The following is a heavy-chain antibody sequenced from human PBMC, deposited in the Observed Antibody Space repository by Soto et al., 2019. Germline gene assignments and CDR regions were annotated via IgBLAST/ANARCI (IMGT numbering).Heavy chain of an antibody. J-gene: IGHJ4*01. V-gene: IGHV4-39*01. CDR1: AGSISSSSYY. Sequence: QLQLQESGPGLVKPSETLSLTCTVSAGSISSSSYYWGWIRQPPGKGLEWIGSIYYSGSTYYNPSLKSRVTISEDTSKHQSSLTLSSVTAADTAVYYCARDVGYCSGGSCYEVDYWGHGTLVTV. D-gene: IGHD2-15*01. CDR2: IYYSGST. CDR3: ARDVGYCSGGSCYEVDY.